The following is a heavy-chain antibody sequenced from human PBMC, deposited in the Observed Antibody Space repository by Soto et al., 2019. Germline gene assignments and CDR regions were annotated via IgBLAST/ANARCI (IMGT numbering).Heavy chain of an antibody. J-gene: IGHJ5*02. V-gene: IGHV1-2*04. D-gene: IGHD2-2*01. CDR2: INPNSGGT. Sequence: ASVKVSCKASGYTFTGYYMHWVRQAPGQGLEWMGWINPNSGGTNYAQKFQGWVTMTRDTSISTAYMELSRLRSDDTAVYYCARSPIVVVPAARNWFVPWGQGTLVTVSS. CDR3: ARSPIVVVPAARNWFVP. CDR1: GYTFTGYY.